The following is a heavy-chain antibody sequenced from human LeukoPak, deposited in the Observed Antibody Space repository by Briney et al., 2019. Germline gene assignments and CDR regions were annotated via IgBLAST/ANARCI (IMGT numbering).Heavy chain of an antibody. Sequence: PGGSLRLSCAASGFTFDDYGMSWVRQAPGKGLEWVSGINWNGGSTGYADSVKGRFTISRDNAKNSLYLQMNGLRAEDTALYYCARAPAALFGMDEYFEYWGQGTLVTVSS. CDR1: GFTFDDYG. J-gene: IGHJ4*02. D-gene: IGHD3-3*01. CDR3: ARAPAALFGMDEYFEY. V-gene: IGHV3-20*04. CDR2: INWNGGST.